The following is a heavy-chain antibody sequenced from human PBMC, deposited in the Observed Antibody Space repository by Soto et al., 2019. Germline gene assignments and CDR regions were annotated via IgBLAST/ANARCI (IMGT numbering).Heavy chain of an antibody. CDR2: ISSDGANK. V-gene: IGHV3-23*01. D-gene: IGHD2-8*01. CDR3: VSWVSQHFDY. Sequence: GGSLRLSXAVFGFTFNSRSSHGMSWVRQAPGKGPEWVSTISSDGANKHYAESVKGRFTISKDTSRNTVDLHMNSLGAEDTAMYFCVSWVSQHFDYWGQGILVTVSS. J-gene: IGHJ4*02. CDR1: GFTFNSRSSHG.